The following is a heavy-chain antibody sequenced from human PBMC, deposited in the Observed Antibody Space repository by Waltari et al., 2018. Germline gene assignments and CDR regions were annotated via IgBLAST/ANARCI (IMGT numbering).Heavy chain of an antibody. CDR3: ARGAGIYAFDI. V-gene: IGHV4-34*01. CDR2: INHSGST. Sequence: QVQLQQWGAGLLKPSETLSLTCAVYGGSFSGYYWSWIRQPPGKGLEWIGEINHSGSTNYNPSLKSRVTISVDTSKNQFSLKLSSVTAADTAVYYCARGAGIYAFDIWGQGTMVTVSS. J-gene: IGHJ3*02. CDR1: GGSFSGYY.